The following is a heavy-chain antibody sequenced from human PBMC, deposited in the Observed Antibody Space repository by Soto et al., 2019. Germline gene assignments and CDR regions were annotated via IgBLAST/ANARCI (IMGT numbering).Heavy chain of an antibody. CDR3: ARGRIVASIHDAFEI. J-gene: IGHJ3*02. CDR1: GYPFTSYG. V-gene: IGHV1-18*01. D-gene: IGHD5-12*01. Sequence: QGQLLQSGDEVKTPGASVRVSCRASGYPFTSYGISWVRQAPGQGLEWVAWISAYNGKRDTAQKFQDRVPMTLDTSPDTAHMDLGDLTSADTAVYYCARGRIVASIHDAFEIWGQGTKVTVSS. CDR2: ISAYNGKR.